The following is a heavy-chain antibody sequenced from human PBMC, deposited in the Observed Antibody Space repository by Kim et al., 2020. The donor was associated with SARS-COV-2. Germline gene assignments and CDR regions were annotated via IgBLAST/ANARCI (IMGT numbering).Heavy chain of an antibody. V-gene: IGHV3-74*01. Sequence: GGSLRLSCADSEFTFSTYWMYWVRQAPGKGLVWVSRISSSGNSTNYADSVKGRFTISRDNAKNTLYLQMNSLRAEDTAVYYCARASSTSCPCYYMDVWGKGTTVTVSS. CDR1: EFTFSTYW. D-gene: IGHD2-2*01. J-gene: IGHJ6*03. CDR2: ISSSGNST. CDR3: ARASSTSCPCYYMDV.